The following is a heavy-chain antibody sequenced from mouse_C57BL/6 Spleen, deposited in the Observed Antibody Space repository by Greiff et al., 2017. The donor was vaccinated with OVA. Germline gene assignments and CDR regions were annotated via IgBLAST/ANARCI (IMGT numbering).Heavy chain of an antibody. Sequence: QVQLQQSGAELMKPGASVKLSCKATGYTFTGYWIEWVKQRPGHGLEWIGEILPGSGSTNYNEKFKGKATFTADTSSNTAYMQLSRLTTEDSAIYYCASPRYDGYYGGFAYWGQGTLVTVSA. J-gene: IGHJ3*01. CDR2: ILPGSGST. V-gene: IGHV1-9*01. D-gene: IGHD2-3*01. CDR3: ASPRYDGYYGGFAY. CDR1: GYTFTGYW.